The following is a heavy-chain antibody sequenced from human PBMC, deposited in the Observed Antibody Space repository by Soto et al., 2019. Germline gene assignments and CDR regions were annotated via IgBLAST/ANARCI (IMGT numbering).Heavy chain of an antibody. J-gene: IGHJ3*02. CDR1: GFTFSSYV. Sequence: PGGSLRLSCAASGFTFSSYVMHWVRQSPGKGLEWVAVIWYDGSNKYYADSVKGRFTISRDNSKNTLYLQMNSLRAEDTAMYYCARERALAGDAFDIWGQGTMVTVSS. CDR3: ARERALAGDAFDI. CDR2: IWYDGSNK. V-gene: IGHV3-33*01. D-gene: IGHD3-3*02.